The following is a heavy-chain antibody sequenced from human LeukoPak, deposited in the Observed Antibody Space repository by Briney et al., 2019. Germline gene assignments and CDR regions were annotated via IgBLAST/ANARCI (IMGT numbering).Heavy chain of an antibody. D-gene: IGHD6-13*01. V-gene: IGHV3-33*01. CDR3: ARVVQYTASTGTGLDY. Sequence: GGSLRLSCAASGFTFFNYGMHWVRQAPGKGLDWVAVIWNDGSYKYYADPVKGRFTISRDNPKNTLYLQMNSLRAEDTAIYYCARVVQYTASTGTGLDYWGQGTLVTVSS. J-gene: IGHJ4*02. CDR2: IWNDGSYK. CDR1: GFTFFNYG.